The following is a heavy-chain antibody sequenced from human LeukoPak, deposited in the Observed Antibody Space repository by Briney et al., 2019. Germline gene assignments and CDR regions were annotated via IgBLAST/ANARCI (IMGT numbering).Heavy chain of an antibody. CDR1: GFTFDDYA. D-gene: IGHD4-17*01. CDR3: AKDLGDYGDSGKDY. V-gene: IGHV3-43*02. J-gene: IGHJ4*02. Sequence: GGSLRLSCAASGFTFDDYAMHWVRQAPGRGLEWVAHINADGGSTYYADSVKGRFTISRDNSKNSLFLQMNSLRTEDTALYYCAKDLGDYGDSGKDYWGQGTLVTVSS. CDR2: INADGGST.